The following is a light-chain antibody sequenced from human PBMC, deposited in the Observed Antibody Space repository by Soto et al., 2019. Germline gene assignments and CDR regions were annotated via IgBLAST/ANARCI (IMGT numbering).Light chain of an antibody. CDR3: QQYNNWPPWT. CDR1: QSISSN. J-gene: IGKJ1*01. Sequence: EIVMTQSPATLSVSPWERATLSCRASQSISSNLAWYQQKPGQAPRLLIYGASTRATGIPARFSGSGSGTEFTFTISRLQSEDFAVYYCQQYNNWPPWTFGQGTKVDIK. V-gene: IGKV3-15*01. CDR2: GAS.